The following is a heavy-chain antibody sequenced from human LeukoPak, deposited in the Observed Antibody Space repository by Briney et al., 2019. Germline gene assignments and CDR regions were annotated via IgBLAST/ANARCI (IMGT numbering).Heavy chain of an antibody. CDR2: IYYSGST. J-gene: IGHJ5*02. D-gene: IGHD6-13*01. V-gene: IGHV4-31*03. CDR3: ARTYSSSWYYWFDP. Sequence: SETLSLTCTVSGGSVSSGYYYWSWIRQHPGKGLEWIGYIYYSGSTYYNPSLKSRITISVDTSKNQFSLKLSSVTAADTAVYYCARTYSSSWYYWFDPWGQGTLVTVSS. CDR1: GGSVSSGYYY.